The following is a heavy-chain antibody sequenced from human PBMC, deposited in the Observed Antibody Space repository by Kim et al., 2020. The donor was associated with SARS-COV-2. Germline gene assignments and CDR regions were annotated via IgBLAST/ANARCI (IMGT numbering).Heavy chain of an antibody. J-gene: IGHJ5*02. CDR1: GYTFSNYV. Sequence: ASVKVSCKASGYTFSNYVLHWLRQAPGQRPEWLGLINPVTYNTKYSQNLQGRLTITSDPSASTVYMELSSLRPEDTGLYYCARIVTAVRGVWFDPWGQGTLVTVSA. CDR2: INPVTYNT. CDR3: ARIVTAVRGVWFDP. D-gene: IGHD3-10*01. V-gene: IGHV1-3*01.